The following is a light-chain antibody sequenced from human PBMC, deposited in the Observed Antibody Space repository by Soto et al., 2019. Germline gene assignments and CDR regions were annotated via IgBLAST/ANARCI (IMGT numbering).Light chain of an antibody. CDR2: DVS. CDR1: SSDVGGSNY. Sequence: QSALTQPASVSGSPGQSITISCTGTSSDVGGSNYVSWYQQLPGKAPKLMIYDVSDRPSGVSNRFSGSKSSNTASLTISGLQAEDEADYYCSSYTSSSLYVFGTGTKLTVL. V-gene: IGLV2-14*01. J-gene: IGLJ1*01. CDR3: SSYTSSSLYV.